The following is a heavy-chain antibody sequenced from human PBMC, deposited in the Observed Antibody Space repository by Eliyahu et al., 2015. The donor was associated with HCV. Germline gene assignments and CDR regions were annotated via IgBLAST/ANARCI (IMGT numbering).Heavy chain of an antibody. CDR2: IYYSGST. CDR1: GGSXRSXSYY. D-gene: IGHD3-10*01. J-gene: IGHJ4*02. CDR3: ARGNVLLWFGELLSCYFDY. V-gene: IGHV4-39*07. Sequence: QLQLQESGPGLVKPSETLSLTCTVSGGSXRSXSYYWGXIRQPPGKGLEWIGSIYYSGSTYYNPSLKSRVTISVDTSKNQFSLKLSSVTAADTAVYYCARGNVLLWFGELLSCYFDYWGQGTLVTVSS.